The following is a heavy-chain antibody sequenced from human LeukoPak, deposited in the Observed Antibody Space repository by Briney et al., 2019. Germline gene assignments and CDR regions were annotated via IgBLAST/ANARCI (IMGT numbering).Heavy chain of an antibody. V-gene: IGHV4-39*07. CDR1: GGSISSSSYY. J-gene: IGHJ5*02. CDR3: ARVLGYYDSGGRGWFDP. Sequence: PSETLSLTCTVSGGSISSSSYYWGWIRQPPGKGLEWIGIIYYSGSTYYNPSLKSRATISVDTSKNQFSLKLSSVTAADTAVYYCARVLGYYDSGGRGWFDPWGQGTLVTVSS. CDR2: IYYSGST. D-gene: IGHD3-22*01.